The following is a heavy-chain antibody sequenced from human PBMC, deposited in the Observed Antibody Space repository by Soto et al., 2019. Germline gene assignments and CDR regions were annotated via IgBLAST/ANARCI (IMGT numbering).Heavy chain of an antibody. CDR1: GDGMSGDP. D-gene: IGHD4-17*01. Sequence: LLKGSWKSFGDGMSGDPVGWVRQDNGQGLEWMGRIIPILGIANYAQKFQGRVTITADKSTSTVYMELSSLRSEDTAVYYCARELESYDYGDYVNYYFTDVWVKGTTVTV. CDR3: ARELESYDYGDYVNYYFTDV. CDR2: IIPILGIA. J-gene: IGHJ6*03. V-gene: IGHV1-69*04.